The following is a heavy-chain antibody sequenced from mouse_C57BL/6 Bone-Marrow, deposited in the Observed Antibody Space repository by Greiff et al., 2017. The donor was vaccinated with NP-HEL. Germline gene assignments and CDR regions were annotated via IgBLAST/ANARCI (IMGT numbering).Heavy chain of an antibody. J-gene: IGHJ3*01. Sequence: EVKLQESGAELVRPGSSVKMSCKTSGYTFTSYGINWVKQRPGQGLEWIGYIYIGNGYTEYNEKFKGKATLTSDTSSSTAYMQLSSLTSEDSAIYFCAREGASIYYDYLAWFAYWGQGTLVTVSA. CDR3: AREGASIYYDYLAWFAY. D-gene: IGHD2-4*01. CDR2: IYIGNGYT. V-gene: IGHV1-58*01. CDR1: GYTFTSYG.